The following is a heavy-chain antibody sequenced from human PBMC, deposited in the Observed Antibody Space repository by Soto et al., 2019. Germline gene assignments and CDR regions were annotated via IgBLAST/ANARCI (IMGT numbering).Heavy chain of an antibody. D-gene: IGHD3-22*01. J-gene: IGHJ4*02. CDR1: GYTFITYG. CDR3: ARGPTDYNDNSANYFLDY. V-gene: IGHV1-18*01. CDR2: ISTYNGNT. Sequence: QVQLVQSGAEVNKPGASVKVSCKASGYTFITYGVSWVRQAPGQGLDWLGWISTYNGNTRYAERLQGRVTMTTDTTTNKAYMELRNLKSDDTAVYYCARGPTDYNDNSANYFLDYWGQGTLVTVSS.